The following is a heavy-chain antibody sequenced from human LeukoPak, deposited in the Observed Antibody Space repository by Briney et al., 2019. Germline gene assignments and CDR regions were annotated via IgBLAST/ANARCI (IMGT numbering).Heavy chain of an antibody. Sequence: ASVNVSCKASGYTFTSYAMHWVRQAPGQRLEWMGWINAGNGNTKHSQKFQGRVTITRDTSASTAYMELSSLRSEDTAVYYCARDGYWGQGTLVTVSS. J-gene: IGHJ4*02. CDR3: ARDGY. V-gene: IGHV1-3*01. CDR1: GYTFTSYA. CDR2: INAGNGNT.